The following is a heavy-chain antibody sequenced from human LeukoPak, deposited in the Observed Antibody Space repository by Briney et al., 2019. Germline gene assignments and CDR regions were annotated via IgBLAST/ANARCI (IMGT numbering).Heavy chain of an antibody. J-gene: IGHJ4*02. V-gene: IGHV5-51*01. CDR2: IYPGDSDT. D-gene: IGHD1-26*01. CDR3: ARHQGGSNYGLDY. CDR1: GYSFTSYW. Sequence: GESLKISCKGSGYSFTSYWIAWVRQMPGKGLEWMGIIYPGDSDTKYSPSFQGQVTISADKSISTAYSQWSSLKASDTAMYYCARHQGGSNYGLDYWGQGILVTVSS.